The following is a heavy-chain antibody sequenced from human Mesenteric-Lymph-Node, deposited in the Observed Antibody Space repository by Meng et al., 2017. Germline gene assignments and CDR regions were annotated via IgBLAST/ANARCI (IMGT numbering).Heavy chain of an antibody. J-gene: IGHJ4*02. V-gene: IGHV4-34*01. D-gene: IGHD2-21*02. CDR1: GGSFSGYY. CDR2: FHHSGTT. Sequence: GSLRLSCAVYGGSFSGYYWSWIRQPPGKGLEWIGNFHHSGTTNYNPSLKSRVTISVDTSKNQFSLKLSSVTAADTAVYYCARGAPPASMVTYDYWGQGTLVTVSS. CDR3: ARGAPPASMVTYDY.